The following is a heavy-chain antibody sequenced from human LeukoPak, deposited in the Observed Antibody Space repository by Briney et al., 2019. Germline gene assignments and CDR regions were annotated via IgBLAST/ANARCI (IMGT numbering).Heavy chain of an antibody. CDR3: ARDLGMNTVTTED. J-gene: IGHJ4*02. CDR2: INPNSGGT. CDR1: GYTFTGYY. V-gene: IGHV1-2*02. Sequence: ASVKVSCKASGYTFTGYYMHWVRQAPGQGLEWMGWINPNSGGTNYAQKFQGRVTMTRDTSISTAYMELSRLRSDDTAVYYCARDLGMNTVTTEDWGQGTLVTVSS. D-gene: IGHD4-17*01.